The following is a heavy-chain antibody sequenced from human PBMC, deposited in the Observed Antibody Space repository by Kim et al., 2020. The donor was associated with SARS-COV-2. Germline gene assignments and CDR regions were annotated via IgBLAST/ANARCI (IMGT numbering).Heavy chain of an antibody. D-gene: IGHD1-26*01. J-gene: IGHJ6*03. CDR3: AKDRAGATDYYYYMDV. Sequence: SGKGRFTISRDNAKNTLYLQMNSLRAEDTAVYYCAKDRAGATDYYYYMDVWGKGTTVTVSS. V-gene: IGHV3-23*01.